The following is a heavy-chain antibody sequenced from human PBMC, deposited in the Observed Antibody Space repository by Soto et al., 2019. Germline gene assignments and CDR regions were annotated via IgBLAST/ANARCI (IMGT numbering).Heavy chain of an antibody. CDR2: IYYSGST. CDR3: ARHVVVTADYYYYGMDV. D-gene: IGHD2-21*02. V-gene: IGHV4-31*03. J-gene: IGHJ6*02. CDR1: GGSISSGGYY. Sequence: QVQLQESGPGLVKPSQTLSLTCTVSGGSISSGGYYWSWIRQHPGKVLEWIGYIYYSGSTYYNPSLKSRVTISVDTSKNQFSLKLSSVTAADTAVYYCARHVVVTADYYYYGMDVWGQGTTVTVSS.